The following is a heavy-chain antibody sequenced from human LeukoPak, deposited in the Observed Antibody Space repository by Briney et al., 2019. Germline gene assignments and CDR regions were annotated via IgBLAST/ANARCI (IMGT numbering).Heavy chain of an antibody. CDR3: ARNLGSGWYYDY. D-gene: IGHD6-19*01. V-gene: IGHV4-59*08. J-gene: IGHJ4*02. CDR2: MYYSGST. Sequence: PSETLSLTCTVSGGSTSSYYWSWIRQPPGKGLEWIGCMYYSGSTNYNPSLRSRVTISVDTSKNQFSLKLSSVTAADTAVYYCARNLGSGWYYDYWGQGILVTVSS. CDR1: GGSTSSYY.